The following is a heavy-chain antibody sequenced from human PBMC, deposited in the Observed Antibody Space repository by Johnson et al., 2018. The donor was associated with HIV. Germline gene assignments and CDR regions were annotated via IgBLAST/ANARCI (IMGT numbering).Heavy chain of an antibody. CDR1: GFSFSSYD. D-gene: IGHD3-3*01. V-gene: IGHV3-33*01. J-gene: IGHJ3*02. CDR3: ARVSRLPILRFLEWSGAFDI. CDR2: IWYDGSEK. Sequence: VQLVESGGDVVQPGRSLRLSCAASGFSFSSYDMHWVRQAPGKGLEWVAVIWYDGSEKYYVDSVKGRFTISRDNAKNSLYLQMNSLRAEDTAVYYCARVSRLPILRFLEWSGAFDIWGQGTMVTVSS.